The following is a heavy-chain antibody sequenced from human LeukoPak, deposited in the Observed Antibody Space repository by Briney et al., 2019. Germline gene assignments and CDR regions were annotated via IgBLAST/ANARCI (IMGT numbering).Heavy chain of an antibody. CDR1: GYTFTGYH. V-gene: IGHV1-2*02. CDR3: ARDGFCSTTSCYNFDY. Sequence: ASVKVSCKASGYTFTGYHIHWMRQAPGQGLEWVGWINPNSGDTHFAQKFQGRVTMTSDTSISTAYMEMSRLRSDDTAVYYCARDGFCSTTSCYNFDYWGQGTLVTVSS. CDR2: INPNSGDT. D-gene: IGHD2-2*03. J-gene: IGHJ4*02.